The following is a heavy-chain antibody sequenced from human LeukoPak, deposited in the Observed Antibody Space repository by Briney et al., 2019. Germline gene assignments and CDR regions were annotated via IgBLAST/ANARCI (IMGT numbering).Heavy chain of an antibody. Sequence: GGSLRLSCAASGFTFSSYAMSWVRQAPGKGLEWVSAISGGGGSTFYADSVKGRFTISRDTSKNTLYLQMNSLRVEDTAVYYCAKGSRGNYDYWGQGTLVTVSS. CDR1: GFTFSSYA. V-gene: IGHV3-23*01. J-gene: IGHJ4*02. CDR3: AKGSRGNYDY. CDR2: ISGGGGST. D-gene: IGHD1-26*01.